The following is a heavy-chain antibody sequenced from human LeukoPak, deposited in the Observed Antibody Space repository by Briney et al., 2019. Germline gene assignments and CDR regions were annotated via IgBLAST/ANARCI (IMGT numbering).Heavy chain of an antibody. J-gene: IGHJ3*02. V-gene: IGHV1-18*01. D-gene: IGHD3-22*01. CDR1: GYTFTNYG. CDR3: ARDGHRRYHYDSSGREDAFDI. Sequence: ASVKVSCRASGYTFTNYGISWVRQAPGQGLEWMGWISAYNGHTKYAQKVQGRVTMTRDTSTSTAYMELRSLRSDDTAVYYCARDGHRRYHYDSSGREDAFDIWGQGTMVTVSS. CDR2: ISAYNGHT.